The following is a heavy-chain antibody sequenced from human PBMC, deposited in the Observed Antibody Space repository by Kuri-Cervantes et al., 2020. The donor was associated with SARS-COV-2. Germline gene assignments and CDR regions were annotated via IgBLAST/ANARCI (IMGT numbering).Heavy chain of an antibody. CDR2: INPNSGGT. CDR3: ARSVPTSTSSSWHP. D-gene: IGHD2-2*01. CDR1: GCTFTDFS. V-gene: IGHV1-2*02. J-gene: IGHJ5*02. Sequence: ASVKVSCKASGCTFTDFSIYWVRQVPGQRLEWVGWINPNSGGTNFAQNFQDRVSLTRDTSINTAFMELSTLRSDDTAIYYCARSVPTSTSSSWHPWGPGTLVTVSS.